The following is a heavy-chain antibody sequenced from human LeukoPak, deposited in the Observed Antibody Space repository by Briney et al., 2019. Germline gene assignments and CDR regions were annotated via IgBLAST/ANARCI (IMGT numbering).Heavy chain of an antibody. J-gene: IGHJ5*02. D-gene: IGHD2-2*01. CDR2: IYYSGST. CDR1: GGSISSYY. Sequence: SETLSLTCTVSGGSISSYYWSWIRQPPGKGLEWIGYIYYSGSTNYNPSLKSRVTISVDTSKNQFSLKLSSVTAADTAVYYCARVGYCSSTSCSNWFDPWGQGTLVTVSS. V-gene: IGHV4-59*01. CDR3: ARVGYCSSTSCSNWFDP.